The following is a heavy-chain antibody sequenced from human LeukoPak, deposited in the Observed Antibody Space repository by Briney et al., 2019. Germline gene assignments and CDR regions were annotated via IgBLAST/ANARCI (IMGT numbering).Heavy chain of an antibody. CDR2: ITGGGSTI. Sequence: GGSLRLSCAASGFTFSGYEMNWVRQAPGRGLEWVSYITGGGSTIYYADSVKGRFTISRDNAKNSLYLQMNSLRAEDTAVYYCARADTAMAMRLDYWGQGTLVTVSS. CDR1: GFTFSGYE. CDR3: ARADTAMAMRLDY. V-gene: IGHV3-48*03. J-gene: IGHJ4*02. D-gene: IGHD5-18*01.